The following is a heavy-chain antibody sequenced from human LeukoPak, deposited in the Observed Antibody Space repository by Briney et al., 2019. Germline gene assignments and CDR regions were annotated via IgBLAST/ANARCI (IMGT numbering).Heavy chain of an antibody. J-gene: IGHJ4*02. CDR2: ISSSSSDT. CDR3: ARRVSVGEPYDY. Sequence: GGSLRLSCTASGFTFSDYYMSWIRQAPGKGLQWVSYISSSSSDTNYADSVKGRFTISRDNAKNSLYLQMNSLRTEDTAVYYCARRVSVGEPYDYWGQGTLVTVSS. D-gene: IGHD3-16*01. V-gene: IGHV3-11*03. CDR1: GFTFSDYY.